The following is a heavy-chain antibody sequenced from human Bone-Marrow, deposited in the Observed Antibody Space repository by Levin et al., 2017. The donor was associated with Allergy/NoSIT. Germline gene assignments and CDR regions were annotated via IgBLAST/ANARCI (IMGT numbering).Heavy chain of an antibody. CDR3: ARGGEWLPFDY. D-gene: IGHD5-12*01. J-gene: IGHJ4*02. V-gene: IGHV4-31*03. CDR1: GGSISSGGYY. Sequence: SETLSLTCTVSGGSISSGGYYWSWIRQHPGKGLEWIGYIYYSGSTYYNPSLKSRVTISVDTSKNQFSLKLSSVTAADTAVYYCARGGEWLPFDYWCQGTLVTVSS. CDR2: IYYSGST.